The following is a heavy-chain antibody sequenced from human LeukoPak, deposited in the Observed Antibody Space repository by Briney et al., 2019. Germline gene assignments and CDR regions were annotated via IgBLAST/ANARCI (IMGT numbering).Heavy chain of an antibody. CDR3: ARGGFYGSGSLFDS. D-gene: IGHD3-10*01. CDR2: IYYSGYT. CDR1: GXSVTSGGSY. Sequence: SETLSLTCSVSGXSVTSGGSYWSWIRQHPGKGLEWIGYIYYSGYTFYSPSLKNRFFISLDTSKNQFSLKFNSVTAADTAVYYCARGGFYGSGSLFDSWGQGTLVTVSS. V-gene: IGHV4-31*03. J-gene: IGHJ4*02.